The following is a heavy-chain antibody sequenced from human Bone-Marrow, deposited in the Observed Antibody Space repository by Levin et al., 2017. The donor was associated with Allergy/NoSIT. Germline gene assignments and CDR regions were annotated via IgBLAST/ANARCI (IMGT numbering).Heavy chain of an antibody. V-gene: IGHV3-9*01. CDR2: ISWNSGRI. J-gene: IGHJ1*01. CDR3: AKERADEPYFQR. Sequence: AGGSLRLSCAASGFTFDDYAMHWVRQAPGKGLEWISGISWNSGRIGYADSVKGRFTISRDNAKNSLYLQMNSLKPEDTAFYYCAKERADEPYFQRWGQSALVTVSS. CDR1: GFTFDDYA. D-gene: IGHD1-26*01.